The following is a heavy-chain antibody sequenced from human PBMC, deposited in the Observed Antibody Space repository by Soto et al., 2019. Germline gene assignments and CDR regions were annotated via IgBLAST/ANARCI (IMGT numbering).Heavy chain of an antibody. D-gene: IGHD3-9*01. CDR3: ARVRIGADWDAFDI. CDR2: ISGSGGGT. Sequence: EVQLLESGGGLVQPGGSLRLSCSASGFTFSSYAMGWVRQAPGKGLEWVSTISGSGGGTYYADSVKGRFTISRDNSKNTLYLQLNSLRAEDTAIYYCARVRIGADWDAFDIWGQGTMVTVSS. CDR1: GFTFSSYA. V-gene: IGHV3-23*01. J-gene: IGHJ3*02.